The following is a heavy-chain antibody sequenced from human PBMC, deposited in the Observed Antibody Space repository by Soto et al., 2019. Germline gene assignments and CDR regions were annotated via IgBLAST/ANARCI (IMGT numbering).Heavy chain of an antibody. CDR1: GGSISSSSYY. CDR2: SYYSGST. Sequence: QLQLQESGPGLVKPSETLSLTCTVSGGSISSSSYYWGWIRQPPGKGLEWIGSSYYSGSTYYNPSLKSPATISVDTSKTQFSLKLSSVPAADTAVYYCATLNRPPPDYGDYVPSYCFDYWGQGTLVTVSS. V-gene: IGHV4-39*01. CDR3: ATLNRPPPDYGDYVPSYCFDY. J-gene: IGHJ4*02. D-gene: IGHD4-17*01.